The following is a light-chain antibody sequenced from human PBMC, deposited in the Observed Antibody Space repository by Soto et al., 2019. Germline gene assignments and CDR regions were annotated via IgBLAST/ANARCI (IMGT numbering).Light chain of an antibody. CDR2: EGS. CDR1: SSDVGSYNL. V-gene: IGLV2-23*01. CDR3: SSSAAGSTHVV. Sequence: QSALTQPASASGSPGQSITISCTGISSDVGSYNLVSWYQQHPGKAPKVMIYEGSKRPSGVSHRFSGSRPGNTASLTISGLQPEDEDDYYCSSSAAGSTHVVFGGGTKVTVL. J-gene: IGLJ2*01.